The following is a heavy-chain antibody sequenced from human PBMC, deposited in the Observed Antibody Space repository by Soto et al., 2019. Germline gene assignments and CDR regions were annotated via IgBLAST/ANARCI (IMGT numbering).Heavy chain of an antibody. J-gene: IGHJ4*02. CDR3: AKDPRYLISRDY. Sequence: ASLKVSCKASGYTFTGYYMHWVRQAPGQGLEWMGWINPNSGGTNYAQKFQGRVTMTRDTSISTAYMELSRLRSDDTAVYYCAKDPRYLISRDYWGQGTLVTVSS. CDR1: GYTFTGYY. V-gene: IGHV1-2*02. CDR2: INPNSGGT. D-gene: IGHD3-9*01.